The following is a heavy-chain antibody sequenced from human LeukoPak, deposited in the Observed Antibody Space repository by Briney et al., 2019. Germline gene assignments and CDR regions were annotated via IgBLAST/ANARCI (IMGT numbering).Heavy chain of an antibody. CDR1: GFTFSSYW. CDR2: LSGSGSTT. V-gene: IGHV3-23*01. CDR3: AKAGYSSSWPFDY. D-gene: IGHD6-13*01. J-gene: IGHJ4*02. Sequence: GGSLRLSCAASGFTFSSYWMNWVRQAPGKGLEWVSALSGSGSTTYYADSVKGRFTISRDNSKNTVFLQMNSLRVEDTAVYYCAKAGYSSSWPFDYWGQGTQVTISS.